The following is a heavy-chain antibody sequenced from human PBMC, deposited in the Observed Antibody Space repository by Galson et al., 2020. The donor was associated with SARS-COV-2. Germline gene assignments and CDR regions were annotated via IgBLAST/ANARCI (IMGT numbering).Heavy chain of an antibody. CDR1: GGSISSGSYY. CDR3: ARDGRYFDWLYSSYYYGMDV. D-gene: IGHD3-9*01. J-gene: IGHJ6*02. CDR2: IYTSGST. V-gene: IGHV4-61*02. Sequence: SETLSLTCTVSGGSISSGSYYWSWIRQPAGKGLEWIGRIYTSGSTNYNPSLKSRVTISVDTSKNQFSLKLSSVTAADTAVYYCARDGRYFDWLYSSYYYGMDVWGQGTTVTVSS.